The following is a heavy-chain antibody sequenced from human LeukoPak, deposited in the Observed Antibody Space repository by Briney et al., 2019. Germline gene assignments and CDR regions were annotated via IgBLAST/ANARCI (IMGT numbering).Heavy chain of an antibody. J-gene: IGHJ4*02. CDR1: GFTISSKL. D-gene: IGHD4-11*01. CDR2: IYSGGDT. CDR3: VRDAPYNYFDY. Sequence: GGSLRLSCAASGFTISSKLMSWVRQAPGKGLEWVSVIYSGGDTYYADSVKCRFTISRDESKNMLYLQMNSLRAEDTAVYYCVRDAPYNYFDYWGQGSLVTVSS. V-gene: IGHV3-66*01.